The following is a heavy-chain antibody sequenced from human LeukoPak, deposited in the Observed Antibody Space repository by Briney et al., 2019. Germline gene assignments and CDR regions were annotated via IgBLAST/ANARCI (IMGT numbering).Heavy chain of an antibody. J-gene: IGHJ4*02. CDR3: ARITSAFCDQ. Sequence: SETLSLTCTVSGGSISSYYWSWIRQPAGKGLEWIGSIYYSGTTYYNPSLKSRVTISLDTSKNQFSLKLSSVTAADTAVYYCARITSAFCDQWGQGILVTVSS. CDR2: IYYSGTT. V-gene: IGHV4-4*07. CDR1: GGSISSYY. D-gene: IGHD3-10*01.